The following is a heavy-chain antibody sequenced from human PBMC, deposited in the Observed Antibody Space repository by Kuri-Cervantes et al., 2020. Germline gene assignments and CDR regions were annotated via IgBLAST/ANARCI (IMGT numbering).Heavy chain of an antibody. Sequence: GSLRLSCAASGFTFSDYYMSWIRQAPGKGLEWIGSIYHSGSTYYNPSLKSRVTISVDTSKNQFSLKLSSVTAADTAVYYCASLPYYDAGQRQGDAFDIWGQGTMVTVSS. D-gene: IGHD3-22*01. J-gene: IGHJ3*02. CDR2: IYHSGST. V-gene: IGHV4-38-2*01. CDR3: ASLPYYDAGQRQGDAFDI. CDR1: GFTFSDYY.